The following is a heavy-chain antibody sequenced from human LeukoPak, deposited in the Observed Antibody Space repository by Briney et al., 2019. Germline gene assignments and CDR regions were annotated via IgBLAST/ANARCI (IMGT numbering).Heavy chain of an antibody. Sequence: QSGGSLRLSCAASGFTFSNYWLTWVRQAPGQGLEWVANIKQDGREKHYVDSVKGRFTISRDNAKNSLYLQMNSLRAEDTAVYYCARDRQIAYWGQGTLVTVSS. V-gene: IGHV3-7*01. CDR1: GFTFSNYW. J-gene: IGHJ4*02. CDR2: IKQDGREK. CDR3: ARDRQIAY.